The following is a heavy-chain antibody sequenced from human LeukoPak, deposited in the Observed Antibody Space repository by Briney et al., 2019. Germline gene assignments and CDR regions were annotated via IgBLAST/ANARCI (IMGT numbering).Heavy chain of an antibody. CDR3: AKDTPSYYYGSGSSGGFDY. Sequence: GGSLRLSCAASGFTFSSYAMHWVRQAPGKGLEWVSGISWNSGSIGYADSVKGRFTISRDNAKNSLYLQMNSLRAEDTALYYCAKDTPSYYYGSGSSGGFDYWGQGTLVTVSS. CDR1: GFTFSSYA. J-gene: IGHJ4*02. CDR2: ISWNSGSI. D-gene: IGHD3-10*01. V-gene: IGHV3-9*01.